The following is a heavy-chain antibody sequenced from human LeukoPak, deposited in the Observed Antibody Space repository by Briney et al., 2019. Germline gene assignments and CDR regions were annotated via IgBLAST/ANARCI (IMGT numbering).Heavy chain of an antibody. CDR2: MNPNSGNT. V-gene: IGHV1-8*01. Sequence: ASVKVSCKASGYTFTSYDINWVRQATGQGLEWMGWMNPNSGNTGYAQKFQGKVTMTRSTSIRTAYMELSSLRSEDTAVYYCARGYDYVRGVDYWGQGTLVTVSS. D-gene: IGHD3-16*01. CDR3: ARGYDYVRGVDY. CDR1: GYTFTSYD. J-gene: IGHJ4*02.